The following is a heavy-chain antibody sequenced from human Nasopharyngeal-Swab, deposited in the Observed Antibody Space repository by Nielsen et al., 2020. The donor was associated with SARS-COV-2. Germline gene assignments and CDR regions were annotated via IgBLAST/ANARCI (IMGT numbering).Heavy chain of an antibody. Sequence: LSLTCAASEFTFSRFNMYWVRQAPGKGLEWVALILNDGDGSNEYYADSVKGRFTISRVNALNSLFLRMDDLRVDDTALYYCVRDVDKSLVRPTRVSAFDVWGQGTTVTVSS. CDR1: EFTFSRFN. D-gene: IGHD2-8*01. CDR3: VRDVDKSLVRPTRVSAFDV. J-gene: IGHJ3*01. V-gene: IGHV3-30*14. CDR2: ILNDGDGSNE.